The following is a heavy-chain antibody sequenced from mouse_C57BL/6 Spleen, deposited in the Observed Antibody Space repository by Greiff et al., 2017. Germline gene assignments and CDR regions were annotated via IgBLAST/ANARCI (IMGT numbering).Heavy chain of an antibody. Sequence: EVKLVESGGGLVQPGGSLSLSCAASGFTFTDYYMSWVRQPPGKALEWLGFIRNKANGYTTEYSASVKGRFTISRDNSQSILYLQMNALRAEDSATYYCARWGYYYYAMDYWGQGTSVTVSS. D-gene: IGHD1-1*01. CDR1: GFTFTDYY. CDR2: IRNKANGYTT. V-gene: IGHV7-3*01. J-gene: IGHJ4*01. CDR3: ARWGYYYYAMDY.